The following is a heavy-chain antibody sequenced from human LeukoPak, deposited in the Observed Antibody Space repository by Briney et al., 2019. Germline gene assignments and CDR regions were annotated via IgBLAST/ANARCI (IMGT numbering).Heavy chain of an antibody. Sequence: PGGSLRLSCVVSGLTFSRYFMSWVRQAPGKGLEWVSGISAGGGNAWYPDSVKGRFTISRDNSKNTLFLQMDSLRVEDTAIYYCAKDAAGPEYWGQGTRVTVSS. CDR2: ISAGGGNA. J-gene: IGHJ4*02. V-gene: IGHV3-23*01. D-gene: IGHD6-13*01. CDR3: AKDAAGPEY. CDR1: GLTFSRYF.